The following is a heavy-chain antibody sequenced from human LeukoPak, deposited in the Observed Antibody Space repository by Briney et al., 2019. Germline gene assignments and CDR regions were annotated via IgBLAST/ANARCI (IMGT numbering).Heavy chain of an antibody. CDR2: ISANNGNTKYNT. V-gene: IGHV1-18*01. Sequence: GASVKVSCKASGYTFTSYGISWVRQAPGQGLEWMGWISANNGNTKYNTKYAQNLQGRVTMTTDISTSTAYMELRTLRSDDTAVYYCARDRDRSGSQSYWGQGTLVTVSP. J-gene: IGHJ4*02. D-gene: IGHD1-26*01. CDR3: ARDRDRSGSQSY. CDR1: GYTFTSYG.